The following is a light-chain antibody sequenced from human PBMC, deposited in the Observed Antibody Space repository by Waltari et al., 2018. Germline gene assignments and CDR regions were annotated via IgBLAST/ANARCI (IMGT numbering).Light chain of an antibody. CDR3: QQSYSTPQST. CDR1: QNINKY. V-gene: IGKV1-39*01. Sequence: IEMTQFKSSLSYALGDRFTIPCRASQNINKYLNWYQHKPGKASKLLIYAASSLLSGVPSRFSGSGSGTDFTLTISSLQPEDFATYYCQQSYSTPQSTFGQGTRLQIK. CDR2: AAS. J-gene: IGKJ5*01.